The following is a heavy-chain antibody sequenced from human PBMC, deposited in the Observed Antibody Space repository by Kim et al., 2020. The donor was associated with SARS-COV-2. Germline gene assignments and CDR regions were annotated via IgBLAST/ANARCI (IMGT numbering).Heavy chain of an antibody. CDR3: AKDYGYGDYTLDY. V-gene: IGHV3-30*18. J-gene: IGHJ4*02. Sequence: GGSLRLSCAASGFTFSSYGMHWVRQAPGKGLEWVAVISYDGSNKYYADSVKGRFTISRDNSKNTLYLQMNSLRAEDTAVYYCAKDYGYGDYTLDYWGQGTLVTVSS. CDR2: ISYDGSNK. CDR1: GFTFSSYG. D-gene: IGHD4-17*01.